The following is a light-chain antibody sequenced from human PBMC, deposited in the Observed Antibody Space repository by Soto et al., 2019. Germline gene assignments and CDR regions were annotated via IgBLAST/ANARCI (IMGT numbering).Light chain of an antibody. CDR3: QQYNNWRT. V-gene: IGKV3-15*01. CDR2: GAS. J-gene: IGKJ1*01. Sequence: EIVMTQSPATLSVSPGERATLSCRASQSINSNLAWYQQKPGQAPRLLIYGASTRATGIPARFSGSGSGTEFTLTINSLQSEDFAVYYCQQYNNWRTFGQGTKVDIK. CDR1: QSINSN.